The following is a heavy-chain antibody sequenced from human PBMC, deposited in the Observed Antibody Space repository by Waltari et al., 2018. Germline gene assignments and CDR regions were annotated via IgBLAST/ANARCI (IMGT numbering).Heavy chain of an antibody. CDR2: IIPIFGTA. D-gene: IGHD6-6*01. V-gene: IGHV1-69*13. Sequence: QVQLVQSGAEVKKPGSSVKVSCKASGGTFSSYAISWVRQAPGQGLEWMGGIIPIFGTANYAQKFQGRVTITADESTSTAYMELSSLRSEDTAVYYCASFLTSSSYTRGDYFDYWGQGTLVTVSS. CDR3: ASFLTSSSYTRGDYFDY. J-gene: IGHJ4*02. CDR1: GGTFSSYA.